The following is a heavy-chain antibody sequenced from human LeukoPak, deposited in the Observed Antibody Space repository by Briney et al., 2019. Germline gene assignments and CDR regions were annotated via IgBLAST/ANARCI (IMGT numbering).Heavy chain of an antibody. J-gene: IGHJ4*02. Sequence: HPGGSLRLSCAASGFTFSSYAMSWVRQAPGKGLEWVSAISGSGGSTYYADSVKGRFTISRDNSKNTLYLQMNSLRAEDTAVYYCAKVGAIVVVTYVLYWGQGTLVTVSS. CDR1: GFTFSSYA. D-gene: IGHD2-21*02. V-gene: IGHV3-23*01. CDR3: AKVGAIVVVTYVLY. CDR2: ISGSGGST.